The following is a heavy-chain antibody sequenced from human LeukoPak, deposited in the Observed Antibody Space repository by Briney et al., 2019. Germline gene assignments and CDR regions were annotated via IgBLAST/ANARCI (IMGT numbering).Heavy chain of an antibody. CDR1: GGSISGGGYS. Sequence: SETLSLTCTVSGGSISGGGYSWSWIRQHPGKGLEWIGYIYYSGSTYYDPSLKSRVTISVDTSKNQFSLKLSSVTAADTAVYYCARGQGGYSYGYAFWFDPWGQGTLVTVSS. D-gene: IGHD5-18*01. J-gene: IGHJ5*02. CDR2: IYYSGST. CDR3: ARGQGGYSYGYAFWFDP. V-gene: IGHV4-31*03.